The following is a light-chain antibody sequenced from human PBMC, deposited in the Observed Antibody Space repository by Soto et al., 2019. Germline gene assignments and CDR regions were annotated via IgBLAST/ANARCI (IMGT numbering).Light chain of an antibody. Sequence: SYVLTQAPSVSVAPGQTATITCGGNNIGSKIVHWYQQKPGQAPVLAVHDDDDRPSGIPERFSGSNSGHTATLTISRVEAGDEADYYCQVWVGSSDRTFGGGTKLTVL. J-gene: IGLJ2*01. V-gene: IGLV3-21*02. CDR2: DDD. CDR1: NIGSKI. CDR3: QVWVGSSDRT.